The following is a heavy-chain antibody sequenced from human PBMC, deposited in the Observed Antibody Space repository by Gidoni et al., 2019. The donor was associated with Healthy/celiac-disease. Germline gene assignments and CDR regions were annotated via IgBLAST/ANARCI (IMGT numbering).Heavy chain of an antibody. D-gene: IGHD3-9*01. CDR2: INPNSGGT. CDR3: ARDQSKYYDILTGYSGRGIMDV. J-gene: IGHJ6*03. V-gene: IGHV1-2*04. Sequence: QVQLVQSGAEVKKPGASVQVSCKASGYTFTGYYLHWVLQAPGQGLEWMGWINPNSGGTNYAQKFQGWVTMTRDTSISTAYMELSRLRSDDTAVYYCARDQSKYYDILTGYSGRGIMDVWGKGTTVTVSS. CDR1: GYTFTGYY.